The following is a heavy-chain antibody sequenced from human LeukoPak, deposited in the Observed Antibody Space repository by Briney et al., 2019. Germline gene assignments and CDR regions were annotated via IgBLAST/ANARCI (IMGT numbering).Heavy chain of an antibody. CDR1: GFTFSSYG. Sequence: PGRFLRLSCAASGFTFSSYGMHWVRQAPGKGLEWVAVISYDGSNKYYADSVKGRFTISRDNSKNTLYLQMNSLRAEDTAVYYCAKHSGSYQTAFDYWGQGTLVTVSS. V-gene: IGHV3-30*18. CDR3: AKHSGSYQTAFDY. J-gene: IGHJ4*02. D-gene: IGHD1-26*01. CDR2: ISYDGSNK.